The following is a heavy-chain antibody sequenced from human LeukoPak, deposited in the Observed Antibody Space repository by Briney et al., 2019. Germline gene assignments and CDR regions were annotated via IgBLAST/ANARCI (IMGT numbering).Heavy chain of an antibody. Sequence: SVKVSCKASEGTFSSYAISWVRQAPGQGLEWMGRIIPILGIANYAQKFQGRVTITADKSTSTAYMELSSLRSEDTAVYYCARDRPTGESDYWGQGTLVTVSS. CDR3: ARDRPTGESDY. CDR1: EGTFSSYA. D-gene: IGHD3-10*01. J-gene: IGHJ4*02. CDR2: IIPILGIA. V-gene: IGHV1-69*04.